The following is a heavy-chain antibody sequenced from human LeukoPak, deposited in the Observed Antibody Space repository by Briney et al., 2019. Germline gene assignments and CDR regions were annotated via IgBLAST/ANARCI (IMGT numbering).Heavy chain of an antibody. J-gene: IGHJ4*02. Sequence: GGSLRLSCAASGFTFSSYAMSWVRQAPGKGLEWVPAISGSGGSTYYADSVKGRFTISRDNSKNTLYLQMNSLRAEDTAVYYCAKASSGGYYNAYFDYWGQGALVIVSS. CDR2: ISGSGGST. V-gene: IGHV3-23*01. CDR1: GFTFSSYA. D-gene: IGHD3-10*01. CDR3: AKASSGGYYNAYFDY.